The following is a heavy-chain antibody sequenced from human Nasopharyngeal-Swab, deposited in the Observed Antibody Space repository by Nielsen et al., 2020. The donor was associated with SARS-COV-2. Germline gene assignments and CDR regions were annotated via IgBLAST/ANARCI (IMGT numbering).Heavy chain of an antibody. CDR2: IDTDGAIT. CDR3: ARDIDDYDYVWGSYRSFDY. V-gene: IGHV3-74*01. J-gene: IGHJ4*02. CDR1: GFSFRTYW. D-gene: IGHD3-16*02. Sequence: GESLKISCAASGFSFRTYWMHWVRQSPGKGLLCVSRIDTDGAITNYADSVKGRFTISRDNAKNTLYLQMNSLRADDTAVYYCARDIDDYDYVWGSYRSFDYWGQGTLVTVSS.